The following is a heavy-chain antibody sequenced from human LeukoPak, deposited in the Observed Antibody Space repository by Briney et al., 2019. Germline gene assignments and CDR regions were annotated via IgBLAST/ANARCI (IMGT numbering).Heavy chain of an antibody. V-gene: IGHV1-46*01. CDR1: GYTFTSYY. J-gene: IGHJ6*03. CDR2: INPSGGST. Sequence: ASVKVSCKASGYTFTSYYMHWVRQAPGQGLEWMGIINPSGGSTSYAQKFQGRVTITADKSTSTAYMELSSLRSEDTAVYYCARVPLTSPNYDFWSGYPPAPNYYYYYMDVWGKGTTVTVSS. CDR3: ARVPLTSPNYDFWSGYPPAPNYYYYYMDV. D-gene: IGHD3-3*01.